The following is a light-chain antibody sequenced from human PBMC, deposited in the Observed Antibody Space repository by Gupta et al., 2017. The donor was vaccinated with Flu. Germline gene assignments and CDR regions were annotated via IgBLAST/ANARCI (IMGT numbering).Light chain of an antibody. CDR3: QQYKSHPLT. CDR2: ATS. J-gene: IGKJ3*01. Sequence: PSSLSASVGDRVTITWRASQDINIFLAWFQQKPGKAPKSLIYATSQGESGVPSRFSGSGSGSTFTLTISSLQPEDFATYYCQQYKSHPLTFGPGTKVDV. CDR1: QDINIF. V-gene: IGKV1-16*01.